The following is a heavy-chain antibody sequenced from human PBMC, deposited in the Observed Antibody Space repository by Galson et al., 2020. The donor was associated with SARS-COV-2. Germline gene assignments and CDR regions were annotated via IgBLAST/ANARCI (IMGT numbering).Heavy chain of an antibody. CDR3: AREWGDINSSVFDY. CDR1: GYTFISFY. V-gene: IGHV1-46*04. CDR2: INPSGDNT. Sequence: ASVKVSCKASGYTFISFYIHWVRQAPGQGLEWMGGINPSGDNTAYAQKLRGRVTVTRDTSTQTVYMELSSLTSEDTAVYYCAREWGDINSSVFDYWGQGSLVVVSS. D-gene: IGHD2-21*01. J-gene: IGHJ4*02.